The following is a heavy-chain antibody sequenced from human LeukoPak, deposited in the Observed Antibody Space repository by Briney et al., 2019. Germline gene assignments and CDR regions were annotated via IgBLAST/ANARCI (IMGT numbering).Heavy chain of an antibody. CDR2: IIPIFGTA. CDR1: GGTFSSYA. CDR3: ARGRSSWRNYYYGMDV. D-gene: IGHD6-13*01. Sequence: ASVKVPCKASGGTFSSYAISWVRQAPGQGLEWVGGIIPIFGTANYAQKFQGRVTITADESTSTAYMELSSLRSEDTAVYYCARGRSSWRNYYYGMDVWGQGTTVTVSS. J-gene: IGHJ6*02. V-gene: IGHV1-69*13.